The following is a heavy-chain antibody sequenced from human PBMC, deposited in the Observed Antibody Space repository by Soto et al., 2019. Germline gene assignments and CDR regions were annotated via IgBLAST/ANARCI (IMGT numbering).Heavy chain of an antibody. V-gene: IGHV3-48*03. D-gene: IGHD1-20*01. CDR1: GFTFSTYE. Sequence: EVQLVESGGGLVHPGGSLRLSCPASGFTFSTYEMNWIRQAPGQGLEWISYISDSGATIYYADSVKGRFTISRDNAKNSLYLQMNSLRAEDTAVYYCARDLNRITGCGMDVWGQGTTVTVSS. CDR2: ISDSGATI. J-gene: IGHJ6*02. CDR3: ARDLNRITGCGMDV.